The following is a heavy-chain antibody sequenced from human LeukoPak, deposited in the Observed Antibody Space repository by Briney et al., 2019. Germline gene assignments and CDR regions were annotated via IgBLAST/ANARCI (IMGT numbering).Heavy chain of an antibody. CDR3: ARDGYNEEDWYFDL. V-gene: IGHV3-30-3*01. Sequence: GRSLRRSCAASGFTFSSYDMHWVRQAPGKGLEWVAVISYNGNNKYCADSVKGRFTISRDNSKKTLYLQMNSLRAEDTAVYYCARDGYNEEDWYFDLWGRGILVTVSS. J-gene: IGHJ2*01. D-gene: IGHD5-24*01. CDR1: GFTFSSYD. CDR2: ISYNGNNK.